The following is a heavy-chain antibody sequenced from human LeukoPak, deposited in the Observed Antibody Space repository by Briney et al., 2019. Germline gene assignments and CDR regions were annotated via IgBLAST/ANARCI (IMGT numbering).Heavy chain of an antibody. Sequence: GGSLRLSCAASGFTFSSYAMSWVRQAPGKGLEWVSAISGSGGSTYYADSVKGRFTISRDNSKNTPYLQMNSPRAEDTAVYYCVKDAMGGNNWFDPWGQGTLVTVSS. CDR1: GFTFSSYA. D-gene: IGHD2-15*01. J-gene: IGHJ5*02. CDR3: VKDAMGGNNWFDP. V-gene: IGHV3-23*01. CDR2: ISGSGGST.